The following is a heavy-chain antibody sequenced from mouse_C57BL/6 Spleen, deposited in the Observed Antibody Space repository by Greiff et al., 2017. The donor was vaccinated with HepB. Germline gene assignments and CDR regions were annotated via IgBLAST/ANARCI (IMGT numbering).Heavy chain of an antibody. Sequence: DVKLVESGGGLVKPGGSLKLSCAASGFTFSDYGMHWVRQAPEKGLEWVAYISSGSSTIYYADTVKGRFTISRDNAKNTLFLQMTSLRSEDTAMYYCARSPFYYDYDGDWYFDVWGTGTTVTVSS. J-gene: IGHJ1*03. V-gene: IGHV5-17*01. D-gene: IGHD2-4*01. CDR3: ARSPFYYDYDGDWYFDV. CDR2: ISSGSSTI. CDR1: GFTFSDYG.